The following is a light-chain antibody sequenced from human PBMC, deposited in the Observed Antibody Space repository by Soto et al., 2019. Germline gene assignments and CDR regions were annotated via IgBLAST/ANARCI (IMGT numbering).Light chain of an antibody. CDR2: DVS. CDR1: SSDVGGYNY. J-gene: IGLJ2*01. Sequence: QSALTQPASVSGSPGQSITISCTGTSSDVGGYNYVSWYQQHPGKAPKLMIYDVSNRPSGVSNRFSGSKSGNTASLTISGLQAEDEADYYCSSYTSNSGLFGGGTKLTVL. V-gene: IGLV2-14*01. CDR3: SSYTSNSGL.